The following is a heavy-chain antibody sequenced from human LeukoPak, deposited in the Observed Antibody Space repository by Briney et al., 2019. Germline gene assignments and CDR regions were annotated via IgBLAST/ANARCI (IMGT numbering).Heavy chain of an antibody. CDR2: ISYDGSNK. CDR1: GFTFSSYA. D-gene: IGHD3-16*02. CDR3: AREELV. J-gene: IGHJ4*02. Sequence: PGRSLRLSCAASGFTFSSYAMHWVRQAPGKGLEWVAVISYDGSNKYYADSVKGRFTISRDNSKNTLYLQMNSLRAEDTAVYYCAREELVRGQGTLVTVSS. V-gene: IGHV3-30*04.